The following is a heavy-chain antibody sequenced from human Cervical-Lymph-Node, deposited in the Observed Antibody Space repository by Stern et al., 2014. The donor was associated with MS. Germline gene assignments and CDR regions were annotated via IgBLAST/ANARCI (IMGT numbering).Heavy chain of an antibody. V-gene: IGHV3-21*01. Sequence: EMQLVESGGGLVKPGGTLRLSCVASAFSFSDYAMNWVRQAPGKGLEWVASISSSGSYIYYGASMEGRFTISRDNAKISLYLLMKTLRAEDTAVYYCASPGPHCTTTTSCYLALEYWGQGALVTVSS. D-gene: IGHD2-2*01. CDR2: ISSSGSYI. CDR3: ASPGPHCTTTTSCYLALEY. J-gene: IGHJ4*02. CDR1: AFSFSDYA.